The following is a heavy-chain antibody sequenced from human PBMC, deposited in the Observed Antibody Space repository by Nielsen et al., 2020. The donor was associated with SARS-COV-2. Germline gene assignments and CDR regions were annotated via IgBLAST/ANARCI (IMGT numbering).Heavy chain of an antibody. Sequence: GESLKISCAASGFTFSSYAMSWVRQAPGKGLEWVSAISGSGGSTYYADSVKGRFTISRDNSKNTLYLQMNSLRAEDTAVYYCARSYCSSTSCRGYYYYGMDVWGQGTTVTVSS. CDR1: GFTFSSYA. J-gene: IGHJ6*02. CDR2: ISGSGGST. CDR3: ARSYCSSTSCRGYYYYGMDV. D-gene: IGHD2-2*01. V-gene: IGHV3-23*01.